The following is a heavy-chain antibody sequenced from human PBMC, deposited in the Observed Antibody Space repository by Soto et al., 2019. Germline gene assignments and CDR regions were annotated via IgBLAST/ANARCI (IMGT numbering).Heavy chain of an antibody. J-gene: IGHJ4*02. CDR2: IYYSGST. Sequence: SETLSLTCTVSGGSISSGGYYWSWIRQHPGKGLEWIGYIYYSGSTYYNPSLKSRVTISVDTSKNQFSLKLSSVTAADTAVYYCARGIAAAGTHDYWGQGTLVTVSS. V-gene: IGHV4-31*03. CDR1: GGSISSGGYY. D-gene: IGHD6-13*01. CDR3: ARGIAAAGTHDY.